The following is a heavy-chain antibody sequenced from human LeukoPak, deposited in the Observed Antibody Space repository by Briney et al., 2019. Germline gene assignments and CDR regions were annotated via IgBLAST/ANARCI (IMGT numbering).Heavy chain of an antibody. Sequence: SETLSLTCTVSGGSISSSYWSWIRQPPGKGLEWIGHSGSTNYNPSLKSRVTISLDTSNNQISLKLRSVTAADTAVYYCAREASRGFLVSGYYYYYMDVWGKGTTVTVSS. J-gene: IGHJ6*03. CDR2: SGST. D-gene: IGHD3-3*01. CDR1: GGSISSSY. CDR3: AREASRGFLVSGYYYYYMDV. V-gene: IGHV4-59*01.